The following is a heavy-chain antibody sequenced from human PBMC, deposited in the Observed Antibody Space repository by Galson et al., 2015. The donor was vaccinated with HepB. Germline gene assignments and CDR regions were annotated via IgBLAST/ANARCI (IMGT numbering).Heavy chain of an antibody. CDR1: GFIFRHHA. CDR2: INGRGSTR. J-gene: IGHJ4*02. V-gene: IGHV3-23*01. Sequence: SLRLSCAGSGFIFRHHAMAWIRQAPGKGLEWVSGINGRGSTRSYSDAVKGRFSISRDNSKDTVFLQMNSLRAEDTAVYFFAKDSTYYDFWGAYPRGGGTSSDYFDYWGQGTLVTVSS. D-gene: IGHD3-3*01. CDR3: AKDSTYYDFWGAYPRGGGTSSDYFDY.